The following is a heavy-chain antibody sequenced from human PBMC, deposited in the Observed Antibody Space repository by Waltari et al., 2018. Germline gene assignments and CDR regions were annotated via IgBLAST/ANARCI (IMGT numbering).Heavy chain of an antibody. V-gene: IGHV4-34*01. CDR1: GGSFSGYY. D-gene: IGHD3-10*01. J-gene: IGHJ2*01. Sequence: QVQLQQWGAGLLKPSETLSLPCAVYGGSFSGYYWTWIRQPPGKGLEWIGEINHSGSTNYNPSLKSRVTIAVDTSKNQFSLKLRSVTAADTAVYYCARGLSMVRGVTYWYFDLWGRGTLVTVSS. CDR3: ARGLSMVRGVTYWYFDL. CDR2: INHSGST.